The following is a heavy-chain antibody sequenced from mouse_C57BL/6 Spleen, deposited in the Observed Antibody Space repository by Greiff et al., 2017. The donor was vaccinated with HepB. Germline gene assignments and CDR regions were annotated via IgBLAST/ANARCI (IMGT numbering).Heavy chain of an antibody. CDR2: IYPGSGST. V-gene: IGHV1-55*01. J-gene: IGHJ4*01. CDR1: GYTFTSYW. D-gene: IGHD2-3*01. Sequence: QVQLQQPGAELVKPGASVKMSCKASGYTFTSYWITWVKQRPGQGLEWIGDIYPGSGSTNYNEKFKSKATLTVDTSSSTAYMQLSSLTSEDSAVYYCARGDYDGYDYYAMDYWGQGTSVTVSS. CDR3: ARGDYDGYDYYAMDY.